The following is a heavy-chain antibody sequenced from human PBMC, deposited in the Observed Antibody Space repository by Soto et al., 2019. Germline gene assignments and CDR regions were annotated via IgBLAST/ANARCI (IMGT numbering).Heavy chain of an antibody. Sequence: QVQLVESGGGLVKPGGSLRLSCAASGFTFSNYYMSWIRQAPGKGLEWVSYISSRASTIFYADSVKGRFTISRDNVKNSLYLQMYSLRAADTAVYYCASGTNGAVFVYWGQGLLVAVSS. D-gene: IGHD2-8*01. CDR3: ASGTNGAVFVY. CDR1: GFTFSNYY. CDR2: ISSRASTI. J-gene: IGHJ4*02. V-gene: IGHV3-11*01.